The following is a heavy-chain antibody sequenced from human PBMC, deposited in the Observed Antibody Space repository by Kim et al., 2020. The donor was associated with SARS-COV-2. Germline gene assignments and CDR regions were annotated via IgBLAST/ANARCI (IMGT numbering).Heavy chain of an antibody. V-gene: IGHV4-59*01. D-gene: IGHD2-2*02. Sequence: NYNPSLKRRVTISVDTSKNQFSLKLSTVTAADTAVYYCARTGKIPYAFDIWGQGTMVTVSS. J-gene: IGHJ3*02. CDR3: ARTGKIPYAFDI.